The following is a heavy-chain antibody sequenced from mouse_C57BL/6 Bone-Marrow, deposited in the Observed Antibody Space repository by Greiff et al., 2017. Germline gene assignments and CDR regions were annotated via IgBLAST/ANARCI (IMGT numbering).Heavy chain of an antibody. CDR2: IFPGSGST. V-gene: IGHV1-75*01. Sequence: QVQLQQSGPELVKPGSSVKISCKASGYTFTDYYINWVQQRPGQGLEWIGWIFPGSGSTYYNEKFKGKATLTVDKSSSTAYMLLSSLTSEDSAVYFCAREGGVYYGSSGDFDYWGQGTTLTVSS. CDR1: GYTFTDYY. J-gene: IGHJ2*01. CDR3: AREGGVYYGSSGDFDY. D-gene: IGHD1-1*01.